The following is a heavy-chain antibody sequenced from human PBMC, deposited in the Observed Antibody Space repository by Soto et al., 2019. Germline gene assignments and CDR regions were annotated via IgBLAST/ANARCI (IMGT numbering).Heavy chain of an antibody. D-gene: IGHD2-21*01. J-gene: IGHJ3*02. V-gene: IGHV4-59*01. Sequence: QVQLQESGPGLVKPSETLSLTCSVSGGYNNSYYWSWIRQPPGGGLEWLGYIEYSGGTKYNPSLKSRITISLDESKNQISLNLNSVTAADTAVYYCAVRLRHIASDIWGQGTPVIVSS. CDR2: IEYSGGT. CDR3: AVRLRHIASDI. CDR1: GGYNNSYY.